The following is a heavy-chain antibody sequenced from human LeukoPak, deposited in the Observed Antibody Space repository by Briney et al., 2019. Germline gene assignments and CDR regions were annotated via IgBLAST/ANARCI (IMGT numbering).Heavy chain of an antibody. CDR3: AKEKGEWFGEPWGAFDI. J-gene: IGHJ3*02. Sequence: GGSLRLSCAASGFTFSSYAMSWVRQAPGKGLEWVSAISGSGGSTYYADSVKGRFTISRDNSKNTLYLQMNSLRAEDTAVYYCAKEKGEWFGEPWGAFDIWGQGTMVTVSS. CDR1: GFTFSSYA. V-gene: IGHV3-23*01. D-gene: IGHD3-10*01. CDR2: ISGSGGST.